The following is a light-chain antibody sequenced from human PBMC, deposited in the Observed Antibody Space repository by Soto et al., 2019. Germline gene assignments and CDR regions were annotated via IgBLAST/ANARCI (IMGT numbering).Light chain of an antibody. CDR1: SSSIGSNT. CDR3: AAWGDSMNAVV. CDR2: GDN. J-gene: IGLJ2*01. V-gene: IGLV1-44*01. Sequence: QSVLTQPPSASGTPGQRVTISCSGSSSSIGSNTVNWYQQLPGTAPKLLMYGDNQRPSGVPDRFSGSKSGTSASLAISGLQSEDEAEYYCAAWGDSMNAVVFGGGTQLTVL.